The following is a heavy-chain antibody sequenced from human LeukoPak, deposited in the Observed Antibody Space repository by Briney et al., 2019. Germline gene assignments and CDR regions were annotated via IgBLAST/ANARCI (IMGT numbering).Heavy chain of an antibody. CDR3: ASSRLLLRVFDY. V-gene: IGHV3-23*01. D-gene: IGHD3-22*01. CDR1: GFTFSSYG. Sequence: GGSLRLSCAASGFTFSSYGMSWVRQAPGKGLEWVSAISGSGGSTYYADSVKGRFTISRDNSKNTLYLQMNSLRAEDTAVYYCASSRLLLRVFDYWGQGTLVTVSS. CDR2: ISGSGGST. J-gene: IGHJ4*02.